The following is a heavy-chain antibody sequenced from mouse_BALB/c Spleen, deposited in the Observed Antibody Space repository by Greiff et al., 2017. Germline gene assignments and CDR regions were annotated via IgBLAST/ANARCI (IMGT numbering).Heavy chain of an antibody. CDR1: GFTFSSYT. J-gene: IGHJ1*01. Sequence: VQLKESGGGLVQPGGSLKLSCAASGFTFSSYTMSWVRQTPEKRLEWVAYISNGGGSTYYPDTVKGRFTISRDNAKNTLYLQMSSLKSEDTAMYYCARLGYYYGSSYGYFDVWGAGTTVTVSS. D-gene: IGHD1-1*01. CDR2: ISNGGGST. V-gene: IGHV5-12-2*01. CDR3: ARLGYYYGSSYGYFDV.